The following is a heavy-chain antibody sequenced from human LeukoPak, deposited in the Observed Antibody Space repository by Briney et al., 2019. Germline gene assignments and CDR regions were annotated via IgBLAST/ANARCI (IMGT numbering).Heavy chain of an antibody. CDR2: ISWDGVVT. V-gene: IGHV3-43*01. CDR1: GFTFDDYT. D-gene: IGHD1-26*01. Sequence: GGSLRLSCAASGFTFDDYTMHWVRQAPGKGLEWVSLISWDGVVTHYADSVKGRFTISRDKSKNSLYLQMNSLRPEDTAFYYCAKDLSGGSYCGPFDDWGQGTLVTVSS. CDR3: AKDLSGGSYCGPFDD. J-gene: IGHJ4*02.